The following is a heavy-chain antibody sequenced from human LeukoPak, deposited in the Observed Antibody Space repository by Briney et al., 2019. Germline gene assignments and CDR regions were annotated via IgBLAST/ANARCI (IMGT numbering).Heavy chain of an antibody. J-gene: IGHJ3*02. Sequence: SETLSLTCTVSGGSLSSSSYYWGWIRQPPGKGLEWIGSIYYSGSTQYNPSLKSRVTISVDTSKNQFSLKLSSVTAADTAVYYCARGAYYYDSSGFEGMGFDIWGQGTMVTVSS. V-gene: IGHV4-39*07. CDR2: IYYSGST. CDR3: ARGAYYYDSSGFEGMGFDI. D-gene: IGHD3-22*01. CDR1: GGSLSSSSYY.